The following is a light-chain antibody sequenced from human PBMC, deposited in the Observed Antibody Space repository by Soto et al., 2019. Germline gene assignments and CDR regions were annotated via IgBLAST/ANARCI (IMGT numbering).Light chain of an antibody. J-gene: IGKJ4*01. V-gene: IGKV1-5*01. CDR3: QQSYTTPLT. CDR1: QSVSGW. CDR2: DVS. Sequence: DIQMTQSPSTLSASVGDTVTVTCRASQSVSGWLAWYQQKPGQAPKLLIFDVSSLESGVPSRFSGSGSGTYFTLTISSLQPEDLATYYCQQSYTTPLTFGGGTKVDI.